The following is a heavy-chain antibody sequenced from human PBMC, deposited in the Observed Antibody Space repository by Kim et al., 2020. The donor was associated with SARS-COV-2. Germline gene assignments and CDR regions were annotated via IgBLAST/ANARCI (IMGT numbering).Heavy chain of an antibody. CDR2: IKQDGSEK. CDR3: ARASILYSSSWYRTPRLYYGY. J-gene: IGHJ4*02. V-gene: IGHV3-7*01. D-gene: IGHD6-13*01. CDR1: GFTFSSYW. Sequence: GGSLRLSCAASGFTFSSYWMSWVRQAPGKGLEWVANIKQDGSEKYYVDSVKGRFTISRDNAKNSLYLQMNSLRAEDTAVYYCARASILYSSSWYRTPRLYYGYWGQGTLVTVSS.